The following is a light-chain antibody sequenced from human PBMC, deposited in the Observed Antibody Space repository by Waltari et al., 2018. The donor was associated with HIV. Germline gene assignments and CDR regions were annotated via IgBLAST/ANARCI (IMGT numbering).Light chain of an antibody. Sequence: SYVLTQSPSASAAPGQPPIIPCGGHHTGSKRVHRYQQRPGQAPVLIIFDDDDRPTGIPERFSGSNSGDTATLSISRVEAGDEADYFCQVWDIITDEVIFGGGTKMTVL. CDR3: QVWDIITDEVI. V-gene: IGLV3-21*01. J-gene: IGLJ2*01. CDR2: DDD. CDR1: HTGSKR.